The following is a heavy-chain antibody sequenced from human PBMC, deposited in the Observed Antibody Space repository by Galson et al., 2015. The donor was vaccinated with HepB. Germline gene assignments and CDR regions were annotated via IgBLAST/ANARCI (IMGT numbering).Heavy chain of an antibody. Sequence: QSGAEVKKPGESLKISCQGSGYNFASYWLGWVRQMPGKGLEWMGIIYPGDSDTRYSPSFQGQVTISADKSISTSYLQWNSLKASDTAMYYCAKLSRISDWFDPWGQGTLVTVSS. CDR3: AKLSRISDWFDP. CDR2: IYPGDSDT. D-gene: IGHD2/OR15-2a*01. CDR1: GYNFASYW. J-gene: IGHJ5*02. V-gene: IGHV5-51*01.